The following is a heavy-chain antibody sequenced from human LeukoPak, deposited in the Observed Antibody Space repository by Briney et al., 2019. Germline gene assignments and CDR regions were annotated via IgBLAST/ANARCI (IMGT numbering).Heavy chain of an antibody. Sequence: SETLSLTCAVYGGSFSGYYWSWIRQPPGKGLEWIGEINHSGSTNYNPSLKSRVTMSVDTSKNQFSLKLSSVTAADTAVYYCARDIEYYDSSGFPTYYFDYWGQGTLVTVSS. J-gene: IGHJ4*02. V-gene: IGHV4-34*01. CDR1: GGSFSGYY. CDR3: ARDIEYYDSSGFPTYYFDY. D-gene: IGHD3-22*01. CDR2: INHSGST.